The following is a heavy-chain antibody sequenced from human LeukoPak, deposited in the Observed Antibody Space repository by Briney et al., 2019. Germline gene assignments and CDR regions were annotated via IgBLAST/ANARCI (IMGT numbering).Heavy chain of an antibody. J-gene: IGHJ3*02. CDR3: QGNREVAFDI. D-gene: IGHD3-10*01. CDR2: ISSNGGST. CDR1: GFTFSSYA. Sequence: PGGSLRLYCSASGFTFSSYAMHWVRQAPGKGLEYVSAISSNGGSTYYADSVKGRFTISRDNSKNTLYLQMSSLRAEDTAVYYCQGNREVAFDIWGQGTMVTVSS. V-gene: IGHV3-64D*06.